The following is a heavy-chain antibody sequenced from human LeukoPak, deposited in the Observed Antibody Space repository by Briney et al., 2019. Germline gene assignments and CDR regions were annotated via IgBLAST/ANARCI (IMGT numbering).Heavy chain of an antibody. CDR3: AKDMFYCSSNSCSLDTNGLDY. V-gene: IGHV3-9*01. CDR1: GFTFDAHA. D-gene: IGHD2-2*01. CDR2: ISWNSANI. Sequence: GRSLRLSCAASGFTFDAHAMHWARQAPGRGLEWVSGISWNSANIGYADSVRGRFTISRDNAKNSLYLQVNSLRAEDAALYYCAKDMFYCSSNSCSLDTNGLDYWGRGTLVTVSS. J-gene: IGHJ4*02.